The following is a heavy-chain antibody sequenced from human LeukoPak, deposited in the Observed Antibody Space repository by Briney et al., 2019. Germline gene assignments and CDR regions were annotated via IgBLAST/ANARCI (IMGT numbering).Heavy chain of an antibody. CDR1: GFTFSSYA. CDR2: ISGSGTST. Sequence: GGYLRLYCAASGFTFSSYAMSWVRQAPGKGLEWVSGISGSGTSTYYADSVKGRFTISRDNSKNTMSLQMNSLRAEDTALYYCARGKGIAVSSFDSWGQGTLVTVSS. CDR3: ARGKGIAVSSFDS. J-gene: IGHJ4*02. V-gene: IGHV3-23*01. D-gene: IGHD6-19*01.